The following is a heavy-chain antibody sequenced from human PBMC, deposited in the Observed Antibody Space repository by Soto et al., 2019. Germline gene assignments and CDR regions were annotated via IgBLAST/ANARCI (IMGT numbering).Heavy chain of an antibody. D-gene: IGHD5-18*01. V-gene: IGHV3-23*01. CDR1: VFTFSSYA. CDR3: AKDLSDTPGFPGGSYDY. CDR2: ISGSGGST. Sequence: PGGSLRLSCAASVFTFSSYAMSWVRQAPGKGLEWVSAISGSGGSTYYADSVKGRFTISRDNSKNTLYLQMNSLRAEDTAVYYCAKDLSDTPGFPGGSYDYWGQGTLVTVSS. J-gene: IGHJ4*02.